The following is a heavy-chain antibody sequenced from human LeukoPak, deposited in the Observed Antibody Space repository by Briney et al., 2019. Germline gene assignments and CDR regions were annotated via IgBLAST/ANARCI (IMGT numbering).Heavy chain of an antibody. CDR2: ISGSGGST. CDR1: GFTFSSYA. CDR3: ARDRGRPQVIDY. D-gene: IGHD1-26*01. Sequence: PGGSLRLSCAASGFTFSSYAMSWVRQAPGKGLEWVSAISGSGGSTYYADSVKGRFTISRDNSKNTLYLQMNSLRAEDTAVYYCARDRGRPQVIDYWGQGTLVTVSS. V-gene: IGHV3-23*01. J-gene: IGHJ4*02.